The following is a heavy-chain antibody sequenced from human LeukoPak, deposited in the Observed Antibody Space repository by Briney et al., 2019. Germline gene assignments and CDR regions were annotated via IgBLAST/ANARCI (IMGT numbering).Heavy chain of an antibody. CDR3: ATMRPAGYFDY. D-gene: IGHD6-19*01. V-gene: IGHV1-24*01. CDR1: GYTLTELS. CDR2: FDPEDGET. Sequence: ASVKVSCKVSGYTLTELSMHWVRQAPGEGLEWMGGFDPEDGETIYAQKFQGRVTMTEDTSTDTTYTELNSLRSEDTAVYYCATMRPAGYFDYWGQGTLVTVSS. J-gene: IGHJ4*02.